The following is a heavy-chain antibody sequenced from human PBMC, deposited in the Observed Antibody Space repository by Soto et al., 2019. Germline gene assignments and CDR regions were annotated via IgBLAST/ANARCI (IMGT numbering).Heavy chain of an antibody. Sequence: QVQLVQSGAEVKKPGSSVKVSCKASGGTFSSYAISWVRQAPGQGLEWMGGIIPIFGTAHYAQKFQGRVTITADESTSTAYMELSSLRSEDTAVYYCARGDSSGYYAQWYFDLWGRGTLVTVSS. CDR1: GGTFSSYA. CDR3: ARGDSSGYYAQWYFDL. D-gene: IGHD3-22*01. V-gene: IGHV1-69*12. CDR2: IIPIFGTA. J-gene: IGHJ2*01.